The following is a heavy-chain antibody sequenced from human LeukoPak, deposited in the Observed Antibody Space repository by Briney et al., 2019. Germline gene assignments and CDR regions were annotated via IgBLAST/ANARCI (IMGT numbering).Heavy chain of an antibody. Sequence: GGSLRLSCAASGFIVSNKYMSWVRQAPGKGLEWVSIIYSGGSGGTTYYADSVKGRFTISRDNSKNTLYLQMNSLRAEDTAVYYCASHWGGYWGQGTLVTVSS. V-gene: IGHV3-53*01. D-gene: IGHD3-16*01. CDR2: IYSGGSGGTT. CDR1: GFIVSNKY. CDR3: ASHWGGY. J-gene: IGHJ4*02.